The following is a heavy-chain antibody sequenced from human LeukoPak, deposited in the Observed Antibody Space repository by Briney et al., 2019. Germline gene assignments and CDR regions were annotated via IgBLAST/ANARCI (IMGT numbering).Heavy chain of an antibody. CDR3: ARHGTCSRARCDRFIDY. CDR1: GGSVFSSSDY. V-gene: IGHV4-39*01. D-gene: IGHD2/OR15-2a*01. CDR2: VFYSGTT. J-gene: IGHJ4*02. Sequence: SETLSLTCNVSGGSVFSSSDYWAWIRQPPGMGLEWIGSVFYSGTTYYSPSLKSRVTISVDTSKNQFFLKMNSVTAADTAVYYCARHGTCSRARCDRFIDYWGQGTLVTVSS.